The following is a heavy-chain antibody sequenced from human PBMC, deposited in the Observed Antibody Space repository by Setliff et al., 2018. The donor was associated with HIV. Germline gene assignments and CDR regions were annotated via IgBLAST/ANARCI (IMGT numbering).Heavy chain of an antibody. D-gene: IGHD3-9*01. CDR1: GYDFATYW. Sequence: RGESLKISRKTSGYDFATYWIGWVRQMPGKGLEWMGVLYPSDSDAIYSPTFQGRVTISADKATNTAYLQWASLKSSDTAIYYCVRPLVIAFDTSDIWGQGTMVTVSS. J-gene: IGHJ3*02. V-gene: IGHV5-51*01. CDR3: VRPLVIAFDTSDI. CDR2: LYPSDSDA.